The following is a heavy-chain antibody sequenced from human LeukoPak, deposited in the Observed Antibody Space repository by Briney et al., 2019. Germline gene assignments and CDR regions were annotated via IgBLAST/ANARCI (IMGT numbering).Heavy chain of an antibody. Sequence: GGPLRLSCSASGFTFSSYDMHWVRQAPGKGLEYVSAISSNGGSTYYADSVKGRFTISRDDSKNTLYLQMSSLRAEDTAVYYCVSSGYSSGWFDYWGQGTLVTVSS. CDR2: ISSNGGST. V-gene: IGHV3-64D*06. CDR1: GFTFSSYD. J-gene: IGHJ4*02. D-gene: IGHD6-19*01. CDR3: VSSGYSSGWFDY.